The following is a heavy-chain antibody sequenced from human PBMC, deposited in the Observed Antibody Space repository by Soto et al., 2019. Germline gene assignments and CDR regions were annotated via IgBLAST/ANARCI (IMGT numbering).Heavy chain of an antibody. CDR1: GGSISSYY. J-gene: IGHJ6*03. D-gene: IGHD2-15*01. CDR2: IYYRGGT. Sequence: SETLSLTCTVSGGSISSYYWSWIRQPPGKGLEWIGYIYYRGGTNYNPSLKSRVTISVDTSKNQFSLKLSSVTAADTAVYYCARHISGSPTPNYYCYYMDVWGKGTTVTVSS. CDR3: ARHISGSPTPNYYCYYMDV. V-gene: IGHV4-59*08.